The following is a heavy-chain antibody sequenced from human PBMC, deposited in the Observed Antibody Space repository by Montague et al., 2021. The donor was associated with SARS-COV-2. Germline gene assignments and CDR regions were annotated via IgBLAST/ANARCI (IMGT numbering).Heavy chain of an antibody. CDR1: GGSFSGYY. V-gene: IGHV4-34*01. CDR3: ARGARQGYDVRLVSFDY. CDR2: INHSGST. Sequence: SETLSLTCAVYGGSFSGYYWSWIRQPPGKGLEWTGEINHSGSTNYNPSLKSRVTISVDTSKNQFSLKLSSVTAADTAVYYCARGARQGYDVRLVSFDYWGQGTLVTVSS. J-gene: IGHJ4*02. D-gene: IGHD3-16*01.